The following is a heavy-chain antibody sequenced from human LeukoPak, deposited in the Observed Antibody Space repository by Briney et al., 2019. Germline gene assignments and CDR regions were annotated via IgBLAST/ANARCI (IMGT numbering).Heavy chain of an antibody. CDR2: IYSDGST. CDR1: GFTFSNAW. J-gene: IGHJ4*02. D-gene: IGHD2-15*01. Sequence: PGGSLRLSCAASGFTFSNAWMSWVRQAPGKGLEWVSLIYSDGSTYYADSVRGRFTISRDNSKNTLYLQMNSLRAEDTAVYFCARDLGYCSGGSCYVGYFDYWGQGTLVTVSS. V-gene: IGHV3-66*01. CDR3: ARDLGYCSGGSCYVGYFDY.